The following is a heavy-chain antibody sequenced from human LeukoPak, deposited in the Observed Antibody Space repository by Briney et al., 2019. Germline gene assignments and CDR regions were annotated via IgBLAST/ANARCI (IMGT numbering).Heavy chain of an antibody. J-gene: IGHJ5*02. D-gene: IGHD1-1*01. Sequence: RASVKVSCKASGGSFSRYAISWVRQATGQGLEWMGWTNPNSGNTGYAQKFQGRVTMTRNTSISTAYMELSSLRSEDTAVYYCARGLVERKTTLLSWWFDPWGQGTLVTVSS. V-gene: IGHV1-8*01. CDR2: TNPNSGNT. CDR1: GGSFSRYA. CDR3: ARGLVERKTTLLSWWFDP.